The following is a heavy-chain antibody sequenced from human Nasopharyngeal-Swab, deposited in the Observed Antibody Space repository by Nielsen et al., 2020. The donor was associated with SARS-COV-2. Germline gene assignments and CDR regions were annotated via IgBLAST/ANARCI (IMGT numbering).Heavy chain of an antibody. V-gene: IGHV1-2*06. Sequence: ASVKVSCKPSGYTFTAYFIHWLRQAPAQGLQWMGRISPNSGGTIYAQNFQGRVNITTDTSTNTAYMELTSLNSDDTAVYYCATSSTASTGSWFDPWGQGTLVAVSS. CDR1: GYTFTAYF. J-gene: IGHJ5*02. CDR3: ATSSTASTGSWFDP. D-gene: IGHD2-21*02. CDR2: ISPNSGGT.